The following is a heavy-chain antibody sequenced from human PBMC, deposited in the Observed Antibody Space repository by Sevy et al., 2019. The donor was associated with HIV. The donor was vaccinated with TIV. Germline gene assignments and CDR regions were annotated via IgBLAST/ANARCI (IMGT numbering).Heavy chain of an antibody. CDR1: GYTFTSYG. CDR2: ISAYNGNT. J-gene: IGHJ3*02. V-gene: IGHV1-18*04. D-gene: IGHD3-16*02. Sequence: ASVKVSCKASGYTFTSYGISWVRQAPGQGLEWMGWISAYNGNTNYAQKLQGRVTMTTDTSTSTAYMELRSLRSDDTAVYYCARSYDYVWGSYRYEKVDAFDIWGQRTMVTVSS. CDR3: ARSYDYVWGSYRYEKVDAFDI.